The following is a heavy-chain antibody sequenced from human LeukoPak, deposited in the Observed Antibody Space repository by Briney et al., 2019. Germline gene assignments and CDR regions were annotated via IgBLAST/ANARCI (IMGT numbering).Heavy chain of an antibody. Sequence: GGSLRLSCAASGFTFSSYGMHWVRQAPGKGLEWVAVIWYDGSNKYYADSVKGRFTISRDNSKNTLYLQMNSLRAEDTAVYYCAREFSSRFYYFDYWGQGTLVTVSS. CDR3: AREFSSRFYYFDY. CDR1: GFTFSSYG. D-gene: IGHD3-3*01. CDR2: IWYDGSNK. J-gene: IGHJ4*02. V-gene: IGHV3-33*01.